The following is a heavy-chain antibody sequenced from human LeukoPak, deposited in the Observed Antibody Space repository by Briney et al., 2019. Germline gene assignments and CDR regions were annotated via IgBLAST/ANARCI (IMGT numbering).Heavy chain of an antibody. J-gene: IGHJ4*02. V-gene: IGHV3-30-3*01. CDR1: GFTFSSYA. CDR2: ISYDGSNK. D-gene: IGHD6-6*01. CDR3: ARDTVDSSSSGFDY. Sequence: GGSLRLSCAASGFTFSSYAMHWVRQAPGKGLEWVAVISYDGSNKYYADSVKGRFPISRANSNNTLYLQLNSLRAEDTAVYYCARDTVDSSSSGFDYWGQGTLVTVSS.